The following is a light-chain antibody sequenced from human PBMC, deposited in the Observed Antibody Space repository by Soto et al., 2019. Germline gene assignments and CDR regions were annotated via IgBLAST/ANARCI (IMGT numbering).Light chain of an antibody. Sequence: EIVLTQSPATLSLSPGESATLSCRASQSVSSRLGWYQQRPGQAPRLLIYGASTRATGIPARFSGSGSGTEFTLTISSLQSDDSAVYYCQQYANWPPFTFGQGTRLEIK. CDR3: QQYANWPPFT. CDR1: QSVSSR. V-gene: IGKV3-15*01. CDR2: GAS. J-gene: IGKJ5*01.